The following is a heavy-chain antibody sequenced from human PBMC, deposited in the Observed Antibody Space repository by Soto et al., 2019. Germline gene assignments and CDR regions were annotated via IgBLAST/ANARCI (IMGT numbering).Heavy chain of an antibody. CDR1: GFTFSAYV. CDR3: AKLTEA. Sequence: PGGSLRLSCAASGFTFSAYVMSWVRQAPGKGLEWVSSVTSSGGGTYYADSVKGRFTVSRDNSKNTVCLQMNSLRDEDTAVYYCAKLTEAWGQGTLVTVSS. J-gene: IGHJ1*01. V-gene: IGHV3-23*01. D-gene: IGHD3-16*01. CDR2: VTSSGGGT.